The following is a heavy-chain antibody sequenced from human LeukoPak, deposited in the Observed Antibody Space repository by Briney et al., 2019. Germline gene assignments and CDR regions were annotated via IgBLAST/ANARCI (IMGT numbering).Heavy chain of an antibody. V-gene: IGHV4-61*02. J-gene: IGHJ4*02. Sequence: SQTLSLTCTVSGGSISSGSYYWSWIRQPAGKGLEWIGRIYTSGSTNYNPSLKSRGTIREDTSKNMFSLKLSSMAADNEALYFCARNSNSGSYLFDYWGQGTLVTVSS. CDR1: GGSISSGSYY. CDR3: ARNSNSGSYLFDY. CDR2: IYTSGST. D-gene: IGHD1-26*01.